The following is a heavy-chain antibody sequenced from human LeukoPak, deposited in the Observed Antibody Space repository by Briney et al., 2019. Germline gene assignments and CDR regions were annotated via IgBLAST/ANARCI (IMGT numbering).Heavy chain of an antibody. J-gene: IGHJ5*02. V-gene: IGHV4-4*07. D-gene: IGHD6-6*01. CDR1: GGSISSYY. CDR2: IYTSGST. Sequence: SETLSLTCTVSGGSISSYYWSWIRQPAGKGLEWIGRIYTSGSTNYNPSLKSRVTMSVDTSKNQFSLKLSSVTAADTAVYYCARDESQTEYSSSEFDPWGQGTLVTVSS. CDR3: ARDESQTEYSSSEFDP.